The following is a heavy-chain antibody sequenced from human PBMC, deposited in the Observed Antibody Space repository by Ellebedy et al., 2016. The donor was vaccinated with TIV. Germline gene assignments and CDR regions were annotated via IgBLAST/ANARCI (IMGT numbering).Heavy chain of an antibody. CDR3: ARSRITMVRGVQRTPYGMDV. J-gene: IGHJ6*02. CDR1: GYTFTSYG. Sequence: AASVKVSCKASGYTFTSYGISWVRQAPGQGLEWMGWISAYNGNTNYAQKLQGRVTMTTDTSTSTAYMELRSLRSDDTAVYYCARSRITMVRGVQRTPYGMDVWGQGTTVTVSS. CDR2: ISAYNGNT. D-gene: IGHD3-10*01. V-gene: IGHV1-18*01.